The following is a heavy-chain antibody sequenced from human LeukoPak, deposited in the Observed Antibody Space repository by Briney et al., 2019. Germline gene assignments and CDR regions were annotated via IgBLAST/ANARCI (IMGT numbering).Heavy chain of an antibody. J-gene: IGHJ4*02. CDR1: GGSISSSSYH. D-gene: IGHD4-23*01. CDR3: ARHTTVAQQRYFDY. V-gene: IGHV4-39*01. Sequence: SETLSLTCTVSGGSISSSSYHWGWIRQPPGKGLEWIGSIYDSGSTYYNPSLKSRVTISVDTSKNQFSLKLSSVTAADTAVYYCARHTTVAQQRYFDYWGQGTLVTVSS. CDR2: IYDSGST.